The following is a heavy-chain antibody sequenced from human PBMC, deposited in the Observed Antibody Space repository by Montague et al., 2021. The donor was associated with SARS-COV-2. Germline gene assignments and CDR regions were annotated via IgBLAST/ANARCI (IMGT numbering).Heavy chain of an antibody. D-gene: IGHD6-19*01. J-gene: IGHJ6*02. Sequence: SETLSLTCIVSGGSISGHYWSWVRQTPEKGLEWIGYIYYLGTTNYNPSLKTRVTFSVDTSKNQLSQMLTSVTAADTGVYYCARNGGAAVPGLPLGMDIWGQGTTVTVSS. CDR2: IYYLGTT. CDR1: GGSISGHY. V-gene: IGHV4-59*11. CDR3: ARNGGAAVPGLPLGMDI.